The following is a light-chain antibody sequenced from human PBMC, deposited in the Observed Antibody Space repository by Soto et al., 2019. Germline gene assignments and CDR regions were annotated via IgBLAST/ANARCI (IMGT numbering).Light chain of an antibody. J-gene: IGKJ4*01. CDR2: GAS. V-gene: IGKV3-15*01. CDR1: QSVSNN. CDR3: QQYKTGPLT. Sequence: EIVMTQSPATLSVSPGERATLSCRASQSVSNNLVWYQQKPGQAPRPLIYGASARATGIPARFSGSGSGTDFTLTISGLQSEDLAVYYCQQYKTGPLTFGGGTKVEIK.